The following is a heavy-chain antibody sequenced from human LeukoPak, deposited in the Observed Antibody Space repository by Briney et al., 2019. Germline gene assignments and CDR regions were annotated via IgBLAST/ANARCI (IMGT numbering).Heavy chain of an antibody. CDR3: ARHGQGLRYFDWLSFDS. CDR1: SGSISGSYYY. D-gene: IGHD3-9*01. CDR2: ILHTGSA. Sequence: SETLFLTCTVSSGSISGSYYYWAWVRQPPGKVLEWIGSILHTGSAFYNPSLKSRVTMSVDTPKNQFSLRLSSVTAADTAVYFCARHGQGLRYFDWLSFDSWGQGTLVTVSS. J-gene: IGHJ4*02. V-gene: IGHV4-39*01.